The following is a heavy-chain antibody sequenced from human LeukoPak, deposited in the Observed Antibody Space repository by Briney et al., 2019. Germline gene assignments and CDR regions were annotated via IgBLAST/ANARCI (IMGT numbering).Heavy chain of an antibody. D-gene: IGHD6-19*01. CDR2: IYYSGST. CDR3: ARVGSGWYYFDS. CDR1: GGSISSGDYY. V-gene: IGHV4-30-4*08. Sequence: PTQTLSLTCTVSGGSISSGDYYWRWIRQPPGKGLEWIGYIYYSGSTYYNPSLKSRVTISVDTSKNKFSLKLSLVTAADTAVYYCARVGSGWYYFDSWGQGTLVTVSS. J-gene: IGHJ4*02.